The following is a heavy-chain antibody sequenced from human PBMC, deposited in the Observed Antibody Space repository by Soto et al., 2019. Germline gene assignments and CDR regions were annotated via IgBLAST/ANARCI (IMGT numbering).Heavy chain of an antibody. Sequence: PSETLAVGCAASGASIANTGSWIWVRQPPGMGLEWVGDISLSGNTNYNPSLEGRAAISLDKSRNQFSLILNSVTAADTAVYYCASRGSSGPFWGQGTLVTVSS. D-gene: IGHD3-22*01. J-gene: IGHJ4*02. CDR1: GASIANTGS. CDR2: ISLSGNT. CDR3: ASRGSSGPF. V-gene: IGHV4-4*02.